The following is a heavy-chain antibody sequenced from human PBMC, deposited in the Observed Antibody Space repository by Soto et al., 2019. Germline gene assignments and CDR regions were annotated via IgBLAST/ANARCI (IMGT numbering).Heavy chain of an antibody. V-gene: IGHV4-59*01. Sequence: PSETLSLTCTVSGGSISSYYWTWIRQAPGKGLEWIGYINYSGSTNSNPSLKSRVTISVDTSKNQFSLKLSSVTAADAAVYYCGGGGGYSYGMFDYWGQGILVTVSS. CDR2: INYSGST. CDR1: GGSISSYY. J-gene: IGHJ4*02. CDR3: GGGGGYSYGMFDY. D-gene: IGHD5-18*01.